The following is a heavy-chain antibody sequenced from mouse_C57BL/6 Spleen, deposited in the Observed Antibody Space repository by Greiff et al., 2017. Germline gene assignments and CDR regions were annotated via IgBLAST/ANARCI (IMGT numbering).Heavy chain of an antibody. CDR2: IDPSDSYT. CDR3: ARWNYYGSSYFDY. V-gene: IGHV1-69*01. CDR1: GYTFTSYW. Sequence: VQLQQPGAELVMPGASVKLSCKASGYTFTSYWMHWVKQRPGQGLEWIGEIDPSDSYTNYNQKFKGKSTLTVDKSSSTAYMQLSSLTSEDSAVHYCARWNYYGSSYFDYWGQGTTLTVS. J-gene: IGHJ2*01. D-gene: IGHD1-1*01.